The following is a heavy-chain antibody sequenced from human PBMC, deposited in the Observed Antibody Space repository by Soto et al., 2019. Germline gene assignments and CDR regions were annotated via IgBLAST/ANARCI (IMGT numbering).Heavy chain of an antibody. J-gene: IGHJ6*02. CDR1: RYSFTSYW. CDR3: ARHERLRGYYYYGMDV. Sequence: GESLKISCIGSRYSFTSYWIGWLRQMPGKGLEWMGIIYPGDSDTRYSPSFQGQVPISADKSISTPYLQWSSLKASDTAMYYCARHERLRGYYYYGMDVWGQGTTVTVSS. V-gene: IGHV5-51*01. D-gene: IGHD5-12*01. CDR2: IYPGDSDT.